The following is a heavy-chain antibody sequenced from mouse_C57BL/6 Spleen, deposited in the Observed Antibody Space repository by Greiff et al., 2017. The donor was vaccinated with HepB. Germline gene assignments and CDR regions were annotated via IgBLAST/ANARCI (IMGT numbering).Heavy chain of an antibody. CDR3: ARGDYYGSSYRNFDY. D-gene: IGHD1-1*01. CDR2: IDPSDSYT. V-gene: IGHV1-69*01. Sequence: QVQLQQPGAELVMPGASVKLSCKASGYTFTSYWMHWVKQRPGQGLEWIGEIDPSDSYTNYNQKFKGKSTLTVDKSSSTAYMQLSSLTSEDSAVYYCARGDYYGSSYRNFDYWGQGTTLTVSS. CDR1: GYTFTSYW. J-gene: IGHJ2*01.